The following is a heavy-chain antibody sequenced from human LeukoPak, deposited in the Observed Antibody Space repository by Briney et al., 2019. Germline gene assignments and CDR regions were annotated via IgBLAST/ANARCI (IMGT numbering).Heavy chain of an antibody. V-gene: IGHV3-30*18. CDR2: ISCDGSNK. Sequence: GGSLRLSCAASGFTFSSYGMHWVRQAPGKGLEWVAVISCDGSNKYYADSVKGRFTISRDNSKNTLYLQMNSLRAEDMAVYYCAKDHEATVTTYWFDPWGQGTLVTVSS. D-gene: IGHD4-17*01. CDR3: AKDHEATVTTYWFDP. CDR1: GFTFSSYG. J-gene: IGHJ5*02.